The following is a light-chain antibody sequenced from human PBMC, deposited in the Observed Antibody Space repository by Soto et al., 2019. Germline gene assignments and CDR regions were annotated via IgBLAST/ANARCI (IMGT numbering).Light chain of an antibody. CDR3: MQALQTPCT. CDR1: QSLLHSNGYNY. Sequence: DIVMTQSPLSLPVTPGEPASISCRSSQSLLHSNGYNYLDWYLQKPGQSPQLLIYLGSNRASGVPDRVSGSGSGTYFTLKISRVEADDVGVYYCMQALQTPCTFGQGTKLEIK. CDR2: LGS. V-gene: IGKV2-28*01. J-gene: IGKJ2*01.